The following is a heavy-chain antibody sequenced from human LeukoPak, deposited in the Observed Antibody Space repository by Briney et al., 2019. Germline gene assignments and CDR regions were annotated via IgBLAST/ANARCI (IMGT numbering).Heavy chain of an antibody. D-gene: IGHD2-2*01. Sequence: GGSLRLSCAASGFTFINYNINWVRQAPGKGLEWVSSISSTSSYIYYADSVKGRFTISRDNAKNSLYLQMNSLRAEDTALYYCAREGYALDYWGQGTLATVSS. J-gene: IGHJ4*02. V-gene: IGHV3-21*01. CDR3: AREGYALDY. CDR1: GFTFINYN. CDR2: ISSTSSYI.